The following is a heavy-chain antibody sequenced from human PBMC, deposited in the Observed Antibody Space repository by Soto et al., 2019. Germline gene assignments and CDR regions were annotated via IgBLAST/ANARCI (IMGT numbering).Heavy chain of an antibody. CDR3: AKDGYNYALDI. Sequence: VKDSCNASGRNFNRYDISVGLQDPGQGLECMGGIIPIFGTANSAQKFQGRVTITADESKSTAYIELSSLKSEVSSVYNCAKDGYNYALDIWGQGTLVTVSS. D-gene: IGHD5-12*01. CDR1: GRNFNRYD. V-gene: IGHV1-69*13. CDR2: IIPIFGTA. J-gene: IGHJ3*02.